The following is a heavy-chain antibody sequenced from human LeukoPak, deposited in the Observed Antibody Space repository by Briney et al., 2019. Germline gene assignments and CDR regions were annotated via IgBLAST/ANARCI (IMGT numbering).Heavy chain of an antibody. J-gene: IGHJ6*02. CDR2: IWYDGSNK. Sequence: PGGSLRLSCAASGFTFSSYGMLWVRQAPRKGLEWVAVIWYDGSNKYYADSVKGRFTISRDNSKNTLYLQMNSLRAEDTAVYYCARDSVEYSGYEGGYYYYYGMDVWGQGTTVTVSS. D-gene: IGHD5-12*01. CDR3: ARDSVEYSGYEGGYYYYYGMDV. CDR1: GFTFSSYG. V-gene: IGHV3-33*01.